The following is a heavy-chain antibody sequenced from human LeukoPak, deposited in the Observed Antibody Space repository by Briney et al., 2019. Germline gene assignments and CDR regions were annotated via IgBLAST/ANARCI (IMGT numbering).Heavy chain of an antibody. CDR3: ARVGESYDFWSGYYRSWYYYMDV. Sequence: GGSLRHSCAASGFTFSSYSMNWVRQAPGKGLEWVSSISSSSSYIYYADSVKGRFTISRDNAKNSLYLQMNSLRAEDTAVYYCARVGESYDFWSGYYRSWYYYMDVWGKGTTVTVSS. V-gene: IGHV3-21*01. J-gene: IGHJ6*03. CDR1: GFTFSSYS. D-gene: IGHD3-3*01. CDR2: ISSSSSYI.